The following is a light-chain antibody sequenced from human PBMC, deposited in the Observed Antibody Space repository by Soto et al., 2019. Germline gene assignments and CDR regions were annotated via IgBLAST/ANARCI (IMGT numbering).Light chain of an antibody. J-gene: IGKJ4*01. Sequence: DIQMTQSPSSLSASVGDRVTITCRASQSISNYLNWYQQKPGIAPKLLIYGASSLQSGVPSRVSGSGYGTDFTITISSLQPEDFATYYCQQSYSTPRTFGGGTKVEIK. CDR2: GAS. V-gene: IGKV1-39*01. CDR3: QQSYSTPRT. CDR1: QSISNY.